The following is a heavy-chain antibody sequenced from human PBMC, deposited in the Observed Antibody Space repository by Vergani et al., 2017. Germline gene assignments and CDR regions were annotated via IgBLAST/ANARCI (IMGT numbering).Heavy chain of an antibody. CDR3: ARGLAVAGMYYFDY. Sequence: QVQLQQWGAGLLKPSETLSLTCAVYGGSFSSYYWSWIRQPPGKGLEWIGEIKHSGSTNYNPSLKSRVTISVDTSKNQFSLKLSSVTAADTAVYYCARGLAVAGMYYFDYWGQGREVTVSS. J-gene: IGHJ4*02. D-gene: IGHD6-19*01. CDR1: GGSFSSYY. V-gene: IGHV4-34*01. CDR2: IKHSGST.